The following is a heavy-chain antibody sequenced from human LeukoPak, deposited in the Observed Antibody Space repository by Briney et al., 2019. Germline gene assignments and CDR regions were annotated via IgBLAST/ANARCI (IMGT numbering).Heavy chain of an antibody. CDR3: ARDYGDPFLTFDF. V-gene: IGHV1-2*02. D-gene: IGHD4-17*01. CDR2: INPNSGDT. CDR1: GYTFTSYG. Sequence: ASVKVSCKASGYTFTSYGISWVRQAPGQGLEWVGWINPNSGDTNYAQKFQGRVTMTRDTSISTAYMDLSRLRSDDTAVYYCARDYGDPFLTFDFWGQGTLVTVSS. J-gene: IGHJ4*02.